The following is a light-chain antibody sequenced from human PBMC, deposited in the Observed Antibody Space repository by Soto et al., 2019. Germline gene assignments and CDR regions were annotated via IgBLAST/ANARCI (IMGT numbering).Light chain of an antibody. J-gene: IGKJ3*01. CDR2: DTS. CDR1: QSISNY. V-gene: IGKV3-11*01. Sequence: EIVLTQSPATLSLSPGEGATLSCRASQSISNYLVWYQQKPGQAPRVLIYDTSNRATGIPARFSGTGSGTDFPLTISSLEPEDFAVYYCQQRSDWPVTLGPGTRVDIK. CDR3: QQRSDWPVT.